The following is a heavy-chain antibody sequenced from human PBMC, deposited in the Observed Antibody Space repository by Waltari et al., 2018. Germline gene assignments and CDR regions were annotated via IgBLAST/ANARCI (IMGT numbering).Heavy chain of an antibody. J-gene: IGHJ4*02. CDR2: MSYDGSSK. CDR3: AREDICRSTTCYTLDY. V-gene: IGHV3-30*01. D-gene: IGHD2-2*02. CDR1: GFTFSSYP. Sequence: QVQMVESGGGVVQPGRSLRLSCAASGFTFSSYPIPWVRQAPGTGLGWVASMSYDGSSKCYADSVKGRFTVSRDNSKNTGYLQLNSLRVEDTAVYYCAREDICRSTTCYTLDYWGLGTLVTVSS.